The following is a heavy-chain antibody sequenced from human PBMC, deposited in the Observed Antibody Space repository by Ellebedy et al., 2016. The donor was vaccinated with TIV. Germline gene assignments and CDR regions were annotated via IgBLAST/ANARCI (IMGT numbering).Heavy chain of an antibody. D-gene: IGHD7-27*01. V-gene: IGHV4-31*03. CDR1: GGSISSGGYY. J-gene: IGHJ6*02. CDR2: IYYSGST. Sequence: SETLSLTXTVSGGSISSGGYYWSWIRQHPGKGLEWIGYIYYSGSTYYNPSLKSRVTISVDTSKNQFSLKLSSVTAADTAVYYCARGRLGIMYGMDVWGQGTTVTVSS. CDR3: ARGRLGIMYGMDV.